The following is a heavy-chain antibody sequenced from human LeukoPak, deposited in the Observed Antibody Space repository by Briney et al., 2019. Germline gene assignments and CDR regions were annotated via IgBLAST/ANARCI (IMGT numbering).Heavy chain of an antibody. CDR3: ARGPAAGTWDNWFDP. D-gene: IGHD6-13*01. CDR2: ISYDGSDK. Sequence: PGGSLRLSCAASAFTLSSFGMHWVRQAPGKGLEWVAVISYDGSDKDYADSVKGRFTISRDNAKNSLYLQMNSLRVEDTAVYYCARGPAAGTWDNWFDPWGQGTLVTVSS. CDR1: AFTLSSFG. V-gene: IGHV3-30*03. J-gene: IGHJ5*02.